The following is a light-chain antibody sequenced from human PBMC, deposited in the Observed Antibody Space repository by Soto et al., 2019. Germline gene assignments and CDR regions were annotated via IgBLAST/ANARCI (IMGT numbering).Light chain of an antibody. J-gene: IGKJ3*01. V-gene: IGKV3-20*01. CDR3: QQYGTSRVT. Sequence: EVVLTHSPGTLSLSPGERATLSCRASQSINNNLAWYQHKSGQAPRLLIYSASSRAAGVPDRFSGSGSRTDFTLTISRLEPEDFAVYYCQQYGTSRVTFGPGTKVDIK. CDR2: SAS. CDR1: QSINNN.